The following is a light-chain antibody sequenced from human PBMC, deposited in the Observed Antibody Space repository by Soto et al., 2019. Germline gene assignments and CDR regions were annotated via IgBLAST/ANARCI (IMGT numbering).Light chain of an antibody. CDR2: YIY. CDR3: QQHNQWPIT. V-gene: IGKV3D-15*01. CDR1: QSAGNF. J-gene: IGKJ5*01. Sequence: EIVMTQSPATLSVSPGETASLSCRASQSAGNFLAWYQQKTGQHHRLPIYYIYTRATGIPARFSGSGSGTEFTLTINSLQSEDSAVYYCQQHNQWPITFGQGKRLEIK.